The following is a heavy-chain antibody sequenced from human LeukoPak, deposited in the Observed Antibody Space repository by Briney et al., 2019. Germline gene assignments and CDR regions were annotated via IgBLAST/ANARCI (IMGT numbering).Heavy chain of an antibody. Sequence: GGSLRLSCSASGFIFSNYWMTWVRQAPGKGLEWVANIKQDGSEKYYVDSVKGRFTISRDNANKSLYLQMNSLRAKDTAVYFCARDMIILQSWGQGTLVTVSS. D-gene: IGHD3-16*01. CDR2: IKQDGSEK. CDR3: ARDMIILQS. V-gene: IGHV3-7*04. CDR1: GFIFSNYW. J-gene: IGHJ5*02.